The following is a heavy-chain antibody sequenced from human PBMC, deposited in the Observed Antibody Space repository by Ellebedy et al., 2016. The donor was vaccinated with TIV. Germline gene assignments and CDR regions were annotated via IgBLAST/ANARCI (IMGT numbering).Heavy chain of an antibody. CDR3: AKDQRQVYYYGMDV. CDR2: IYSGGNT. J-gene: IGHJ6*02. V-gene: IGHV3-66*01. Sequence: PGGSLRLSCAASGFSVSSNYMSWVRQAPGKGLEWVSVIYSGGNTYYADSVKGRFTISRDNSKNTLYLQMNNLRAEDTAMYYCAKDQRQVYYYGMDVWGQGTTVTVSS. CDR1: GFSVSSNY.